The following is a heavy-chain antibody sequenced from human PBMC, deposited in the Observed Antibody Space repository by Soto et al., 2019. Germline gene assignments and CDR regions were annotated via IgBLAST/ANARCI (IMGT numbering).Heavy chain of an antibody. CDR1: GYSFTSYW. V-gene: IGHV5-51*01. CDR2: IYPGDSDT. CDR3: ARLGGYSYGTYYYYRMDV. J-gene: IGHJ6*02. D-gene: IGHD5-18*01. Sequence: GESLKISCKGSGYSFTSYWIGWVRQMPGKGLEWMGIIYPGDSDTRYSPSFQGQVTISADKSISTAYLQWSSLKASDTAMYYCARLGGYSYGTYYYYRMDVWGQGTTVTVSS.